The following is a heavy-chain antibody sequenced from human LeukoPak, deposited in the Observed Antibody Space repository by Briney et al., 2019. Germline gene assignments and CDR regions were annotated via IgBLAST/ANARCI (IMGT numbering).Heavy chain of an antibody. Sequence: GGSLRLSCAASGFTFSSYPMHWVRQAPGKGLEWVAVISYDGNNKYYADSVKGRFTIARDNSKDTLYLQMNSLRAEDTAVYYCARAVGQLWIFDYWGQGTLVTVSS. D-gene: IGHD5-18*01. CDR3: ARAVGQLWIFDY. CDR1: GFTFSSYP. J-gene: IGHJ4*02. CDR2: ISYDGNNK. V-gene: IGHV3-30-3*01.